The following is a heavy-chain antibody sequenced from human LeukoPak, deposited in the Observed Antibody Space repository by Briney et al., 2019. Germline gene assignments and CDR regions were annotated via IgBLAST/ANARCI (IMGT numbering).Heavy chain of an antibody. Sequence: SETLSLTCTVSGGSVSSYYWSWIRQPPGNGLEWIGYIYYSGSTNYNPSLKSRVTISVDTSKNQFSLKLSSVTAADTAVYYCARDGVGATSNWFDHWGQGTLVTVSS. J-gene: IGHJ5*02. CDR3: ARDGVGATSNWFDH. CDR1: GGSVSSYY. D-gene: IGHD1-26*01. V-gene: IGHV4-59*02. CDR2: IYYSGST.